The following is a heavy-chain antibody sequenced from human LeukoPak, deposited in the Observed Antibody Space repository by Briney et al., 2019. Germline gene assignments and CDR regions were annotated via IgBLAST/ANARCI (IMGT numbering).Heavy chain of an antibody. CDR2: ISGRGEST. V-gene: IGHV3-23*01. J-gene: IGHJ4*02. Sequence: GGSLRLSWSASGFTFNNYAMTWVRQAPGKGLEGVSAISGRGESTYYAVSVKGRFTISRDNYKNTLHADMNSHRAEATALYFCAQWSRYFDYWGQGTLVNVSS. CDR1: GFTFNNYA. D-gene: IGHD1-26*01. CDR3: AQWSRYFDY.